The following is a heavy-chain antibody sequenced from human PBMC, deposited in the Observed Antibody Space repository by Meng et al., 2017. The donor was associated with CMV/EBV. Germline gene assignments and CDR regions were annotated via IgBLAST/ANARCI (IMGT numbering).Heavy chain of an antibody. D-gene: IGHD2-2*01. J-gene: IGHJ2*01. CDR2: INPSGGST. Sequence: GYTFTSYYMHWVRQAPGQGLEWMGIINPSGGSTSYAQKFQGRVVLTRDTSTSTVYMDLSSLRSEDRAVYYCARSGSTTSQQPGYFDLWGRGTLVTVSS. CDR1: GYTFTSYY. CDR3: ARSGSTTSQQPGYFDL. V-gene: IGHV1-46*01.